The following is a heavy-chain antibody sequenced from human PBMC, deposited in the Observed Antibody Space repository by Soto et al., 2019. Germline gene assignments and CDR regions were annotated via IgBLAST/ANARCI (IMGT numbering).Heavy chain of an antibody. Sequence: GASVRVSCKASGYTFTSYVISWVRQAPGRGLEWMGWISAYNGNTNYAQKLQGRVTMTTDTSTSTAYMELRSLRSDDTAVYYCARDLRGGIFGVVNPYYYYGMSVWGQGTTVTVSS. CDR3: ARDLRGGIFGVVNPYYYYGMSV. D-gene: IGHD3-3*01. CDR1: GYTFTSYV. CDR2: ISAYNGNT. J-gene: IGHJ6*02. V-gene: IGHV1-18*01.